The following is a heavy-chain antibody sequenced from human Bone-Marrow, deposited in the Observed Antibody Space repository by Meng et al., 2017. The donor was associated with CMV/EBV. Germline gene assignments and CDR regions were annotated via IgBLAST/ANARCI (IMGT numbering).Heavy chain of an antibody. J-gene: IGHJ4*02. CDR2: ISSSSSYI. CDR1: GFTFSSYS. D-gene: IGHD3-22*01. V-gene: IGHV3-21*01. CDR3: ARVEDSSGYAETYYFDY. Sequence: GALKISCAVSGFTFSSYSMNWVRQAPGKGLEWVSSISSSSSYIYYADSVKGRFTISRDNAKNSLYLQMNSLRAEDTAVYYCARVEDSSGYAETYYFDYWGQGTLVTVSS.